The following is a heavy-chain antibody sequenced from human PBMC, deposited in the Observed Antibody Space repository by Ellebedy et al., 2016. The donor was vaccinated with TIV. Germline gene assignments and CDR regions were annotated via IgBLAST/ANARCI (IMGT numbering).Heavy chain of an antibody. V-gene: IGHV3-23*01. CDR1: GFPFSSYA. Sequence: GGSLRLXXAASGFPFSSYAMSWVRQAPGKGLEWVSSISDSGGNTYYADSVRGRFTCSRDNSKNTLYLQMNSLRAEDTAVYYCAKGWLGAGAGTDFDYWGRGTLVTVSS. CDR2: ISDSGGNT. J-gene: IGHJ4*02. CDR3: AKGWLGAGAGTDFDY. D-gene: IGHD6-13*01.